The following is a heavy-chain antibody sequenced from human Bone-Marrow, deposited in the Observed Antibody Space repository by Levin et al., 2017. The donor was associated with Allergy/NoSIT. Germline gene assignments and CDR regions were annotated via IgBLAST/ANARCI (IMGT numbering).Heavy chain of an antibody. V-gene: IGHV3-23*01. D-gene: IGHD6-6*01. Sequence: PGGSLRLSCAASGFTFPYYAMAWVRQGPAKGLEWVSTISGSDGSTDYADSVKRRFTISRDNSKNTLYLQMGRLRPDDTAVYYCAKLQKSFWQLVLDDWGQGTLVTVSS. CDR1: GFTFPYYA. CDR3: AKLQKSFWQLVLDD. CDR2: ISGSDGST. J-gene: IGHJ4*02.